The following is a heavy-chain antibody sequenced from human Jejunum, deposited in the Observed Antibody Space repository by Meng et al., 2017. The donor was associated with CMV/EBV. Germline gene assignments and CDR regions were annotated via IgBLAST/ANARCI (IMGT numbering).Heavy chain of an antibody. J-gene: IGHJ4*02. CDR3: AHRRYYSSNWSWGDFNY. V-gene: IGHV2-5*02. D-gene: IGHD2-2*01. Sequence: SLSTKQGGVGWRRQPAGKALEWLAIIYWEDDKGYSQSVKSRLNITKDTSKNQVVLTMTNMDPLDTATYYCAHRRYYSSNWSWGDFNYWGQGTLVTVSS. CDR2: IYWEDDK. CDR1: SLSTKQGG.